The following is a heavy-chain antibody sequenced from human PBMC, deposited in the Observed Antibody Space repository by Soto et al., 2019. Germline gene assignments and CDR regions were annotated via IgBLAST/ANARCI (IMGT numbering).Heavy chain of an antibody. CDR2: ISGSGGST. Sequence: PGGSLRLSCAASGFTFSSYAMSWVRQAPGKGLGWVSAISGSGGSTYYADSVKGRFTISRDNSKNTLHLQMNSLRAEDTAVYYCAKYSVRGVIINYFDYWGQGTLVTVSS. V-gene: IGHV3-23*01. J-gene: IGHJ4*02. D-gene: IGHD3-10*01. CDR1: GFTFSSYA. CDR3: AKYSVRGVIINYFDY.